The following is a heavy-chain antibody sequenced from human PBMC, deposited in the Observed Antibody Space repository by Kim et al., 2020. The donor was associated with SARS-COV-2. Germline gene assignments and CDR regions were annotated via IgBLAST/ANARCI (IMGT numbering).Heavy chain of an antibody. V-gene: IGHV1-69*13. D-gene: IGHD3-16*01. CDR2: IIPIFGTA. Sequence: SVKVSCKASGGTFSSYAISWVRQAPGQGLEWMGGIIPIFGTANYAQKFQGRVTITADESMSTAYMELSSLRSEDTAVYYCARGGGWGTADVRMSFVAFGTWGQEAMVTVSS. CDR1: GGTFSSYA. CDR3: ARGGGWGTADVRMSFVAFGT. J-gene: IGHJ3*02.